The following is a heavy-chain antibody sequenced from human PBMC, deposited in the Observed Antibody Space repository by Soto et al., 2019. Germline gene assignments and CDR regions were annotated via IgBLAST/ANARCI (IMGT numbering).Heavy chain of an antibody. J-gene: IGHJ6*02. Sequence: KPSETLSLTCSVSGYSVSSSDYYWAWIRQPPGKGLEWIGSMLYSGLTYYNPSLKSRVTLSVDTSKHQFSVRLNSVTASDTAVYYCAPLSVSLSGPYGIHVWGQGTTVTVSS. V-gene: IGHV4-39*01. CDR2: MLYSGLT. CDR1: GYSVSSSDYY. D-gene: IGHD2-15*01. CDR3: APLSVSLSGPYGIHV.